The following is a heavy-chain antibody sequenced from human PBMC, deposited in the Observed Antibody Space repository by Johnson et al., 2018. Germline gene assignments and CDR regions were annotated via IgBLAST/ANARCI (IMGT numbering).Heavy chain of an antibody. J-gene: IGHJ6*02. CDR3: AGGGDIVVVPAADYGMDV. CDR2: IIPILGIA. CDR1: GGTFSSYT. Sequence: QVQLVQSGAEVKKXGSSVKVXCKASGGTFSSYTISWVRQAPGQGLEWMGRIIPILGIANYAQKFQGRVTITADKSTSTAYRELSSLRSEDTAVYYCAGGGDIVVVPAADYGMDVWGQGTTVTVSS. V-gene: IGHV1-69*09. D-gene: IGHD2-2*01.